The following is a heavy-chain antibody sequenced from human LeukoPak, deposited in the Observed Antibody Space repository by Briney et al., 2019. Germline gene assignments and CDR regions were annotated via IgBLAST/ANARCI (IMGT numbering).Heavy chain of an antibody. CDR1: GFTFSSYA. D-gene: IGHD1-26*01. J-gene: IGHJ4*02. Sequence: PGASLRLSCAASGFTFSSYAMSWVRQAPGKGLEWVPTISGSGGSTYYADSVKGRFTISRDNSKNTLYLQMNSLRAEDTAVYYCAKDQKGARGYYEVDYWGQGTLVTVSS. CDR2: ISGSGGST. CDR3: AKDQKGARGYYEVDY. V-gene: IGHV3-23*01.